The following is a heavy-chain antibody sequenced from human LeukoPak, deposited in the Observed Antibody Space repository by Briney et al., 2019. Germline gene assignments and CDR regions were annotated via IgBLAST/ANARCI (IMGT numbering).Heavy chain of an antibody. J-gene: IGHJ4*02. Sequence: ASVKVSCKASGGTFSSYAISWVRQAPGQGLEWMGGIIPIFGTANYAQKFQGRVTITTDKSTSTAYMELSSLRSEDTAVYYCARTFCSSTSCRSLPDDYWGQGTLVTVSS. CDR2: IIPIFGTA. CDR3: ARTFCSSTSCRSLPDDY. D-gene: IGHD2-2*01. V-gene: IGHV1-69*05. CDR1: GGTFSSYA.